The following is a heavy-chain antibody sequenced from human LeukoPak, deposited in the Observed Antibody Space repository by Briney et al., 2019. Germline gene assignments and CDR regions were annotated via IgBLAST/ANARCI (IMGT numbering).Heavy chain of an antibody. CDR2: IYTSGST. CDR3: ASEWFGGLTPFDP. V-gene: IGHV4-59*10. CDR1: GGSFSGYY. D-gene: IGHD3-10*01. J-gene: IGHJ5*02. Sequence: SETLSLTCAVYGGSFSGYYWSWIRQPAGKGLEWIGRIYTSGSTNYNPSLKSRVTISVDTSKNQFSLKLSSVTAADTAVYYCASEWFGGLTPFDPWGQGTLVTVSS.